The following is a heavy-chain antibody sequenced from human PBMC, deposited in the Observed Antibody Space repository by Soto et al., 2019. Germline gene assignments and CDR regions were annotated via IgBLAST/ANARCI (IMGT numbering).Heavy chain of an antibody. CDR1: GFTFSDYY. Sequence: QVQLVESGGGLVNPGGSLRLSCAASGFTFSDYYMIWIRQAPGKGLEWVSYISSSGNIIYHADSVKGRFTISRDNAKNSLFLQMNSLRAEDTAVYYCARGKSIFYGMDVWGQGTTVTVSS. J-gene: IGHJ6*02. CDR3: ARGKSIFYGMDV. CDR2: ISSSGNII. D-gene: IGHD2-15*01. V-gene: IGHV3-11*01.